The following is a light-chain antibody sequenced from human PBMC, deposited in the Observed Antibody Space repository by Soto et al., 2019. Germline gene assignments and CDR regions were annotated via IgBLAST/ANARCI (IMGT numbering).Light chain of an antibody. Sequence: QSALTQPPSASGSPGQSVTISCTGTSSDVGGYNYVSWYQQHPAKAPKLMIFEVNKRSSGVPDRFAGSKSGTTAPLTGSGLQAEDEADYYCSSYEDSNNLGFGGGTKVTVL. CDR1: SSDVGGYNY. CDR2: EVN. J-gene: IGLJ2*01. V-gene: IGLV2-8*01. CDR3: SSYEDSNNLG.